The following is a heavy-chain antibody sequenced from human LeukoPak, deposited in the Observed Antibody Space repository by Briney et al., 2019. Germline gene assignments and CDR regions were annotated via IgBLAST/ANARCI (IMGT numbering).Heavy chain of an antibody. Sequence: GGSLRLSCAASGFTFSSYGMHWVRQAPGKGLEWVSVISYDGSNKYYADSVKGRFTISTDNSKNTLYLQMNSLRAEDTAVYYCAKGLRYFDWDVACDYWGQGTLVTVSS. D-gene: IGHD3-9*01. CDR3: AKGLRYFDWDVACDY. CDR1: GFTFSSYG. J-gene: IGHJ4*02. CDR2: ISYDGSNK. V-gene: IGHV3-30*18.